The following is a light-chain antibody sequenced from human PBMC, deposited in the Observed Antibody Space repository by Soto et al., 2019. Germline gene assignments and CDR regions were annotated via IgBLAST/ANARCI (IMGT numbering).Light chain of an antibody. V-gene: IGLV2-8*01. CDR3: SSYAGSNNLV. Sequence: QSALTQPPPASGSPGQSVTISCTGTSSDVGGYNYVSWYQQHPGKAPKLMIYEVSKRPSGVPDRFSGSKSGNTASLTASGLQAEDEADYYCSSYAGSNNLVFGGGTKLT. CDR1: SSDVGGYNY. J-gene: IGLJ2*01. CDR2: EVS.